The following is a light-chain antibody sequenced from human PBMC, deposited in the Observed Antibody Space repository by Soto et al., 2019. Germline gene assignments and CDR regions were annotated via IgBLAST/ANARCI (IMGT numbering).Light chain of an antibody. CDR3: LTWDDSLSAWV. V-gene: IGLV1-47*01. CDR1: SSNIGNRF. CDR2: KNN. Sequence: QSVLTQPPSASGTPGQSVSSSCSGSSSNIGNRFVHWFQHLPGTAPKLLIYKNNLRPSGVPDRFSGSKSGTSASLAISGLRSDDEAYYYCLTWDDSLSAWVFGGGTKLTVL. J-gene: IGLJ3*02.